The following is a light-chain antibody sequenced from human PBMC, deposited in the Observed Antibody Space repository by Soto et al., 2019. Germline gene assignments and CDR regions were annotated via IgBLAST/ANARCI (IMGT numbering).Light chain of an antibody. CDR2: DVS. J-gene: IGLJ1*01. Sequence: QSALTQPASVSGSPGQSITISCTGTSSDVGGYNYVSWYQQHPGKAPKLMIYDVSNRPSGVSNRISGSTSGNTASLTISGLQAEDEADYYCSSSTSSSTSFGTGTKLTVL. CDR3: SSSTSSSTS. CDR1: SSDVGGYNY. V-gene: IGLV2-14*01.